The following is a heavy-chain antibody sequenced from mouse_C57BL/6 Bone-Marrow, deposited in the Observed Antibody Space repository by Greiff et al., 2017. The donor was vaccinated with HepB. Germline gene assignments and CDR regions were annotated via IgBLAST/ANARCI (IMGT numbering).Heavy chain of an antibody. V-gene: IGHV1-50*01. CDR2: IDPSDSYT. CDR3: ARGLRDWWFDV. D-gene: IGHD2-4*01. J-gene: IGHJ1*03. CDR1: GYTFTSYW. Sequence: QVQLQQPGAELVKPGASVKLSCKASGYTFTSYWMQWVKQRPGQGLEWIGEIDPSDSYTNYNQKFKGKATLTVDTSSSTAYMQLSSLTSEDSAVYYCARGLRDWWFDVWGTGTTVTVSS.